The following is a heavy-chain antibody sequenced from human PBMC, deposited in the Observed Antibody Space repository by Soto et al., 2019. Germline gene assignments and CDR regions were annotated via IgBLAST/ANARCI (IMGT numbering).Heavy chain of an antibody. D-gene: IGHD2-2*01. CDR1: GFTVSSNF. V-gene: IGHV3-53*02. CDR3: ARYCSSKSCPTAGGGMDV. CDR2: IYSDGRT. Sequence: EVQLVETGGGLIQPGGSLRLSCAASGFTVSSNFMSWVRQAPGKGLEWVSVIYSDGRTYYADSVKGRFTISRDNSKNTPYLQMNSLRAEDTAVYYCARYCSSKSCPTAGGGMDVWGQGTTVTVSS. J-gene: IGHJ6*02.